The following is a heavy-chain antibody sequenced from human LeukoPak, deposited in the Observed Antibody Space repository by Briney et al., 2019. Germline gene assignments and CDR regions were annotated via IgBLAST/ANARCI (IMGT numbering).Heavy chain of an antibody. CDR2: MNPNSGNT. Sequence: ASVKVSCKASGYTFTSYDINWVRQATGQGLEWMGWMNPNSGNTGYARKFQGRVTMTRNTSISTAYMELSSLRSEDTAVYYCAIVSGSYYDYWGQGTLVTVSS. CDR1: GYTFTSYD. V-gene: IGHV1-8*01. J-gene: IGHJ4*02. D-gene: IGHD1-26*01. CDR3: AIVSGSYYDY.